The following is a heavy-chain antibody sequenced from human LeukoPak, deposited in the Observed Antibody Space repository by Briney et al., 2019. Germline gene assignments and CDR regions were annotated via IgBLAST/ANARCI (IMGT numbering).Heavy chain of an antibody. V-gene: IGHV3-7*01. D-gene: IGHD3-10*01. CDR3: ARVVPKNLFSFGLNYYYMDV. J-gene: IGHJ6*03. Sequence: SGGSLRLSCAASGFTFSSYWMSWVRQAPGKGLEWVANIKQDGSEKHYVDSVKGRFTISRDKAKNSLYLQMNSLRAEDTAVYYCARVVPKNLFSFGLNYYYMDVWGKGTTVTISS. CDR1: GFTFSSYW. CDR2: IKQDGSEK.